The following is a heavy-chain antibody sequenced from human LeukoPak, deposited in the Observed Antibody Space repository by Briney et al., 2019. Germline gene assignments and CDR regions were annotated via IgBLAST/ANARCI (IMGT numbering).Heavy chain of an antibody. V-gene: IGHV4-59*11. J-gene: IGHJ3*02. Sequence: PSETLSLTCAVYDGSFSDHYWSWIRQPPGKGLEWIGYIYYSGSTNYNPSLKSRVTISVDTSKNQFSLKLSSVTAADTAVYYCARQQLVRGPDAFDIWGQGTMVTVSS. CDR1: DGSFSDHY. CDR2: IYYSGST. D-gene: IGHD6-13*01. CDR3: ARQQLVRGPDAFDI.